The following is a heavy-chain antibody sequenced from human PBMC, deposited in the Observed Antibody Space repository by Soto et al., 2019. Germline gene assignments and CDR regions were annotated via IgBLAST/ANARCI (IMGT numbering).Heavy chain of an antibody. Sequence: QVQLQESGPGLVKPSQTLSLTCTVSGGSISSGGYYWSWIRQHPGKGLEWIGYIYYSGSTYYNPSLKRRVTISVDPSKNQFSLKLSSVTAADTAVYYCASASDYYDSSGYYYPAAFDIWGQGTMVTVSS. CDR3: ASASDYYDSSGYYYPAAFDI. CDR1: GGSISSGGYY. D-gene: IGHD3-22*01. CDR2: IYYSGST. V-gene: IGHV4-31*03. J-gene: IGHJ3*02.